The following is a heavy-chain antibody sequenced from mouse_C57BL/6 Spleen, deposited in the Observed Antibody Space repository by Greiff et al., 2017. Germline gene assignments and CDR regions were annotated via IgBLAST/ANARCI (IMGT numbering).Heavy chain of an antibody. CDR1: GFTFSDAW. D-gene: IGHD1-1*01. V-gene: IGHV6-6*01. J-gene: IGHJ2*01. CDR3: TRRGGSFYYFDY. CDR2: IRNKANNHAT. Sequence: EVNVVESGGGLVQPGGSMKLSCAASGFTFSDAWMDWVRQSPEKGLEWVAEIRNKANNHATYYAESVKGRFTISRDDSKSSVYRQMNSLRAEDTGIYYCTRRGGSFYYFDYWGQGTTLTVSA.